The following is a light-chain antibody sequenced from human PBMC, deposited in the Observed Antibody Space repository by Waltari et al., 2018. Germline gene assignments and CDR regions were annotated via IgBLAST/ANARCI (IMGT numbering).Light chain of an antibody. CDR3: AAWTDTSKIV. Sequence: QSALTQPPSVSGSPGQSVTISCTGTTSDLVGYRRIPGYQQAPGTAPKLLIFEVSNRPSGVPDRFSGSKSGNTASLTISDLQAEDESHYYCAAWTDTSKIVFGGGTRVTVL. V-gene: IGLV2-18*02. J-gene: IGLJ2*01. CDR2: EVS. CDR1: TSDLVGYRR.